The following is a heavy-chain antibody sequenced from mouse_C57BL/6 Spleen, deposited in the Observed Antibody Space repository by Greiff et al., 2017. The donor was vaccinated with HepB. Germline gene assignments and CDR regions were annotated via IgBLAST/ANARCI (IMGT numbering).Heavy chain of an antibody. V-gene: IGHV1-53*01. CDR1: GYTFTSYW. CDR3: ARGTDYGGDWYAMDY. J-gene: IGHJ4*01. D-gene: IGHD2-4*01. Sequence: QVQLQQPGTELVKPGASVKLSCKASGYTFTSYWMHWVKQRPGQGLEWIGNINPSNGGTNYNEKFKSKATLTVDKSASTAYMQLSSLTSEDSAVSYCARGTDYGGDWYAMDYWGQGTSVTVSS. CDR2: INPSNGGT.